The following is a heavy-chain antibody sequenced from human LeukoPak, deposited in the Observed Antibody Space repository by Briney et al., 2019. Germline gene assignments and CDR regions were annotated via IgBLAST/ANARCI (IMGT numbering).Heavy chain of an antibody. V-gene: IGHV4-38-2*02. CDR3: VRLVWFGELLLPGY. CDR1: GYSISSGYY. J-gene: IGHJ4*02. D-gene: IGHD3-10*01. CDR2: IYHSGAT. Sequence: PSETLSLTCTVSGYSISSGYYWGWIRQPPGKGLEWIGSIYHSGATYYNPSLKSRVTISVDTSKNQSSLKLSSVTAADTAVYYCVRLVWFGELLLPGYWGQGTLVTVSS.